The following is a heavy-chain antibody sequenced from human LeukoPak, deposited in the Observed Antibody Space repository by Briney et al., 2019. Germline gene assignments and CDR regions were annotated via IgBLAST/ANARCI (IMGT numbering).Heavy chain of an antibody. Sequence: GESLKISCKGSGYSFTSYWIGWVRQLPGKGLGWTGNIYPGDSDNRYSPSFQGQVTISADKSISTAYLQWSSLKASDSAMYYCARRAHEKLATFDIWGQGTMVTVSS. CDR3: ARRAHEKLATFDI. D-gene: IGHD6-6*01. V-gene: IGHV5-51*01. CDR2: IYPGDSDN. J-gene: IGHJ3*02. CDR1: GYSFTSYW.